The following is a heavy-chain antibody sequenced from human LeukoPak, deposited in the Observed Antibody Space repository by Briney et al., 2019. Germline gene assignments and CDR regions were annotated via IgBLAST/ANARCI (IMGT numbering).Heavy chain of an antibody. Sequence: PGGSLRLSCAASGFTFSPYEMNWVRQAPGKGLEWISYIRGFDSTIYYADSVKGRFTISRDNSKNTLFLQMNSLRAEDTAVYYCARDLTNIHTTGSTYDAIDIWGQGTMVTVSS. V-gene: IGHV3-48*03. CDR1: GFTFSPYE. CDR2: IRGFDSTI. D-gene: IGHD1-1*01. CDR3: ARDLTNIHTTGSTYDAIDI. J-gene: IGHJ3*02.